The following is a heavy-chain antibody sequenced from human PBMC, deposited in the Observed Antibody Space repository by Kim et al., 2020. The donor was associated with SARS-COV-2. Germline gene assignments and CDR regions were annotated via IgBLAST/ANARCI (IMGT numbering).Heavy chain of an antibody. Sequence: GGSLRLSCAASGFTFSSYEMNWVRQAPGKGLEWVSYISSSGSTIYYADSVEGRFTISRDNAKNSLYLQMNSLRAEDTAVYYCAAVIVVVPAAIDWVVGSSWSEEFDYWGQGTLVTVSS. J-gene: IGHJ4*02. D-gene: IGHD2-2*02. CDR2: ISSSGSTI. CDR3: AAVIVVVPAAIDWVVGSSWSEEFDY. V-gene: IGHV3-48*03. CDR1: GFTFSSYE.